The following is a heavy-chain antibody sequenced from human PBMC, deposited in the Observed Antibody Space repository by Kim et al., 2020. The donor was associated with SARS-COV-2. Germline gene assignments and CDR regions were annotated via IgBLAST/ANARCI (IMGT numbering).Heavy chain of an antibody. CDR1: GFTFSDHY. J-gene: IGHJ5*02. CDR2: TRNKANSYTT. D-gene: IGHD1-26*01. Sequence: GGSLRLSCAASGFTFSDHYMDWVRQAPGKGLEWVGRTRNKANSYTTEYAASVKGRFTISRDDSKNSLYLQMNSLKTEDTAVYYCARSGSYYGWFDPWGQGTLVTVSS. V-gene: IGHV3-72*01. CDR3: ARSGSYYGWFDP.